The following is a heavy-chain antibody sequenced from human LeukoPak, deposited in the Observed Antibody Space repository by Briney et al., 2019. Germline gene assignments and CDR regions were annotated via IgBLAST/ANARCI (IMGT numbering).Heavy chain of an antibody. CDR1: GFTFSSYA. V-gene: IGHV3-30*04. D-gene: IGHD3-9*01. J-gene: IGHJ4*02. Sequence: GRSLRLSCAASGFTFSSYAMHWVRQAPGKGLEWVAVISYDGSNKYYADSVKGRFTISRDNSKNTLYLQMNSLRAEDTAVYYCARDRNDILTGYFDYWGQGTLVTVSS. CDR2: ISYDGSNK. CDR3: ARDRNDILTGYFDY.